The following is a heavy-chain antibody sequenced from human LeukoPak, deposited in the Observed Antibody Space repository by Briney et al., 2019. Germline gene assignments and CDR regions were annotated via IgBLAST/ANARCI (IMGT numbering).Heavy chain of an antibody. J-gene: IGHJ4*02. D-gene: IGHD5-24*01. CDR1: GGSISSSSYY. CDR3: AREGAGREPLGY. CDR2: IYYSGST. Sequence: ASETLSLTCTVSGGSISSSSYYWGWIRQPPGKGLEWIGSIYYSGSTYYNPSLKSRVTISVDTSKNQFSLKLSSVTAADTAVYYCAREGAGREPLGYWGQGTLVTVSS. V-gene: IGHV4-39*07.